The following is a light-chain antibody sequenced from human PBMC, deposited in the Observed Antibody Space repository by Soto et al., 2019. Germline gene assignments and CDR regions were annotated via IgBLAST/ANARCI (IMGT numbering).Light chain of an antibody. CDR2: DVS. CDR3: AAWDDSLNGDVV. V-gene: IGLV2-11*01. Sequence: QSALTQPRSVSGSPGQSVTISCTGTNSDVGGYNYVSWYQQHPGKAPKLMIYDVSKRPSGVPDRFSGSKSGTSASLAISGLQSEDEADYYCAAWDDSLNGDVVFGGGTKLTVL. CDR1: NSDVGGYNY. J-gene: IGLJ2*01.